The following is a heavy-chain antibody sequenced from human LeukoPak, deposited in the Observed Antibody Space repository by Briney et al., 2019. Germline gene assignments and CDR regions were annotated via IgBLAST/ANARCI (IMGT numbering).Heavy chain of an antibody. J-gene: IGHJ4*02. CDR1: GFTFSSYA. CDR2: ISYDGSNK. V-gene: IGHV3-30-3*01. CDR3: AREGEMATTFDY. Sequence: GGSLRLSCAASGFTFSSYAMHWVRQAPGKGLEWVAVISYDGSNKYYADSVKGRFTISRDNSKNTLYLQMNSLRAEDTAVYYCAREGEMATTFDYWGQGTLVTVSS. D-gene: IGHD5-24*01.